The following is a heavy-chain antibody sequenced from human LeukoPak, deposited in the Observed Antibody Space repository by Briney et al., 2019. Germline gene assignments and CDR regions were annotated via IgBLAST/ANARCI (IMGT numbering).Heavy chain of an antibody. Sequence: PGRSLRLSCAASGFTFDDYAMHWVRQAPGKGLEWVSSISSSSSYIYYADSVKGRFTISRDNAKNSLYLQMNSLRAEDTAVYYCASEPTRHFDYWGQGTLVTVSS. D-gene: IGHD5-12*01. V-gene: IGHV3-21*01. CDR3: ASEPTRHFDY. CDR1: GFTFDDYA. CDR2: ISSSSSYI. J-gene: IGHJ4*02.